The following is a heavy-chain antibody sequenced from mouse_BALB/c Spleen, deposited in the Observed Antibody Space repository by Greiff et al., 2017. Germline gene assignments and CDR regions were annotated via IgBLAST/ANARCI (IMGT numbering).Heavy chain of an antibody. J-gene: IGHJ1*01. Sequence: VQLQQSGPELVKPGASVKISCKASGYSFTGYFMNWVKQSHGKSLEWIGRINPYNGDTFYNQKFKGKATFTADTSSNTAYMQLSSLTSEDSAVYYYARKGRRDWYFDVWGAGTTGTVSS. CDR2: INPYNGDT. CDR1: GYSFTGYF. V-gene: IGHV1-20*01. CDR3: ARKGRRDWYFDV. D-gene: IGHD3-3*01.